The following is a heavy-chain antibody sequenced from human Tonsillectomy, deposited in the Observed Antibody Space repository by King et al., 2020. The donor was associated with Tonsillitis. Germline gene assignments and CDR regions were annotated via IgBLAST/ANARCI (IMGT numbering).Heavy chain of an antibody. J-gene: IGHJ4*02. V-gene: IGHV4-4*07. CDR1: GGSISNYY. Sequence: VQLQESGPGLVKPSETLSLTCTVSGGSISNYYWSWIRQPAGKGLEWIGLIYRSGSTNYTPSLKSRVTTSVDTSKNPFSLKLSSVTAADTAVYYCTREGSSRSHDYWGQGTPVTVSS. CDR3: TREGSSRSHDY. D-gene: IGHD6-13*01. CDR2: IYRSGST.